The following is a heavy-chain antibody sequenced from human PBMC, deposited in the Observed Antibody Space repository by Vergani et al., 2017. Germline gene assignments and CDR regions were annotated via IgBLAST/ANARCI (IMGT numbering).Heavy chain of an antibody. Sequence: EVQLVESGGGLVKPGGSLRLSCAASGFTFSSYSMNWVRQAPGKGLEWVSSISSSSSYIYYADSVKGRFTISRDNAKNSLYLQMNSLRAEDTAVYYCASGVRQDIVVVPAAWVWSDVWGQGTTVTVSS. D-gene: IGHD2-2*01. CDR3: ASGVRQDIVVVPAAWVWSDV. CDR1: GFTFSSYS. V-gene: IGHV3-21*01. CDR2: ISSSSSYI. J-gene: IGHJ6*02.